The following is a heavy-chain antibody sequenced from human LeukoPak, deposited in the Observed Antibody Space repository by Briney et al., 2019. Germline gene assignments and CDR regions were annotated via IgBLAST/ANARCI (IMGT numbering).Heavy chain of an antibody. CDR3: ATATHHFYMDV. CDR1: GYTLTELS. J-gene: IGHJ6*03. CDR2: FDPEDGET. V-gene: IGHV1-24*01. Sequence: ASVKVSCKVSGYTLTELSTHWVRQAPGKGLEWMGGFDPEDGETTYAQKFQGRVTMTEDTSTDTAYMELSSLSSEDTAVYYCATATHHFYMDVWGKGTIVTVSS.